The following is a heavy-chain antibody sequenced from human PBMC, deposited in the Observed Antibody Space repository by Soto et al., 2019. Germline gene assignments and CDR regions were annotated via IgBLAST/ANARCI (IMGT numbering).Heavy chain of an antibody. D-gene: IGHD6-13*01. CDR3: ARDTRPDSSSWYFTSSYGMDV. J-gene: IGHJ6*02. Sequence: GGSLRLSCAASGFTFSSYAMHWVRQAPGKGLEWVAVISYDGSNKYYADSVKGRFTISRDNSKNTLYLQMNSLRAEDTAVYYCARDTRPDSSSWYFTSSYGMDVGGQGTTVTGSS. CDR2: ISYDGSNK. CDR1: GFTFSSYA. V-gene: IGHV3-30-3*01.